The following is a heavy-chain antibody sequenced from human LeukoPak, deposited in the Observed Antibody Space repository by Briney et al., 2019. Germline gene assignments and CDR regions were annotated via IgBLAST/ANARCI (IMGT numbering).Heavy chain of an antibody. D-gene: IGHD6-19*01. CDR1: GYNFSNNW. V-gene: IGHV5-51*01. Sequence: GESLKISCKGSGYNFSNNWIGWVRQMPGKGLEWMGIIYPGDSDTRYSPSFQGQVTISADKSISTAYLQWNSLKASDTAMYYCARRPYSSGWYWFDPWGQGTLVTVSS. CDR2: IYPGDSDT. CDR3: ARRPYSSGWYWFDP. J-gene: IGHJ5*02.